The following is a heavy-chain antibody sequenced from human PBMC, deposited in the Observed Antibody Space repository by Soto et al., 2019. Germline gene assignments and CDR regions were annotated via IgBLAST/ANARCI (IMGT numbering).Heavy chain of an antibody. V-gene: IGHV4-31*03. CDR3: ARDSTVTTGENTI. CDR2: IYYSGST. D-gene: IGHD4-17*01. CDR1: GGSISSGGYY. Sequence: PSETLSLTCTVSGGSISSGGYYWSWIRQHPGKGLEWIGYIYYSGSTYYNPSLKSRVTISVDTSKNQFSLKLSSVTAADTAVYYCARDSTVTTGENTIWGQGTMVTVS. J-gene: IGHJ3*02.